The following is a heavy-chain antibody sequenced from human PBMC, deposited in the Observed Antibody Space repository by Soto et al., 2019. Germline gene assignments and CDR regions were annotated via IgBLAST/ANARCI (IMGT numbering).Heavy chain of an antibody. CDR2: IIPIVGTA. J-gene: IGHJ5*02. CDR1: GGTFSSYA. Sequence: QVQLVQSGAEVKKPGSSVKVSCKASGGTFSSYAISWVRQAPGQGLEWMGGIIPIVGTANYAQKFQGRVTITADESTSTAYMEPSSLRSEDTAVYYCASDWAGKFNWFDPWGHGTLVTVSS. V-gene: IGHV1-69*01. CDR3: ASDWAGKFNWFDP. D-gene: IGHD3-16*01.